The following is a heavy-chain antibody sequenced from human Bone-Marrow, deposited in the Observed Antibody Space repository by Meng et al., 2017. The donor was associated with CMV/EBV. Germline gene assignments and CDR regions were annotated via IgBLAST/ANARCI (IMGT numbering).Heavy chain of an antibody. D-gene: IGHD3-10*01. CDR1: GGSISSYY. CDR3: ARVRASGGWYFDL. J-gene: IGHJ2*01. V-gene: IGHV4-59*08. CDR2: IYYSGST. Sequence: SETLSLTCTVSGGSISSYYWSWIRQPPGKGLEWIGYIYYSGSTNYNPSLKSRVTISVDTSKNQFSLKLSSVIAADTAVYYCARVRASGGWYFDLWGRGTLVTVSS.